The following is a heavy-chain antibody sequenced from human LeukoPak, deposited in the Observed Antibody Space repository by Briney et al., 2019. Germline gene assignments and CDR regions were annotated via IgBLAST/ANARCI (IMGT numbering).Heavy chain of an antibody. CDR2: IKSKTDGGTT. V-gene: IGHV3-15*01. D-gene: IGHD4-17*01. CDR1: GFTFSNAW. J-gene: IGHJ6*02. Sequence: GGSLRHSCAASGFTFSNAWMSWVRQAPGKGLEWVGRIKSKTDGGTTDYAAPVKGRFTISRDDSKNTLYLQMNSLKTEDTAVYYCTTDGNDYGDYVDYYYGMDVWGQGTTVTVSS. CDR3: TTDGNDYGDYVDYYYGMDV.